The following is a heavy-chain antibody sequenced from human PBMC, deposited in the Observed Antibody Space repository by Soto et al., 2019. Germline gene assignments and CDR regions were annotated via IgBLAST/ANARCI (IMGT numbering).Heavy chain of an antibody. Sequence: QVQLVQSGAEVKKPGSSVKVSCKASGGTFSSYAISWVRQAPGQGLEWMGGIIPIFGTANYAQKFQGRVTITADESTSTAYKELSSLRSEDTAVYYCARGPSPGRGVVPAAIHDYYYYGMDVWGQGTTVTVSS. J-gene: IGHJ6*02. V-gene: IGHV1-69*01. CDR1: GGTFSSYA. CDR3: ARGPSPGRGVVPAAIHDYYYYGMDV. D-gene: IGHD2-2*01. CDR2: IIPIFGTA.